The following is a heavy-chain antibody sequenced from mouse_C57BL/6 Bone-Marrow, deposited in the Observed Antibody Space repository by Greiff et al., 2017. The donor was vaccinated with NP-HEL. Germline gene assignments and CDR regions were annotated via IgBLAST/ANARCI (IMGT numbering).Heavy chain of an antibody. V-gene: IGHV1-69*01. Sequence: QVQLQQPGAELVMPGASVKLSCKASGYTFTSYWMHWVKQRPGQGLEWIGEIDPSDSYTNYNQKFKGKSTLTVDKSSSTAYMQLSSLTSEDSAVYYCARRRLLRDFFFDYWGQGTTLTVSS. CDR3: ARRRLLRDFFFDY. CDR2: IDPSDSYT. CDR1: GYTFTSYW. J-gene: IGHJ2*01.